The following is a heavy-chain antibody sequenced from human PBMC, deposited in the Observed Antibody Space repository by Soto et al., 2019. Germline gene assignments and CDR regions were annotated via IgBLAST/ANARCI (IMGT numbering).Heavy chain of an antibody. D-gene: IGHD2-15*01. V-gene: IGHV3-21*01. CDR3: ARVGCRGGSCSSRGDYYYGMDV. J-gene: IGHJ6*02. CDR2: ISSSGDYI. Sequence: GESLKISCAASGFTFSSYSMNWVRQAPGKGLEWVSSISSSGDYIRYADSVKGRFTISRDNAKTSVYLQMNSLRAEDTAVYYCARVGCRGGSCSSRGDYYYGMDVWGQGTTVTVSS. CDR1: GFTFSSYS.